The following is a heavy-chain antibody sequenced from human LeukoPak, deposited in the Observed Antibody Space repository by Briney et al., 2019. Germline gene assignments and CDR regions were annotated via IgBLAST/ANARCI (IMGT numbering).Heavy chain of an antibody. V-gene: IGHV4-31*03. CDR1: GGSISSGGYY. CDR3: ARWGSSGYFFDY. J-gene: IGHJ4*02. CDR2: IYYSGST. D-gene: IGHD3-22*01. Sequence: SETLSLTCTVSGGSISSGGYYWSWIRQHPGKGLEWIGYIYYSGSTYYNPSLKSRVTISVDTSKNQFSLKPSSVTAADTAVYYCARWGSSGYFFDYWGQGTLVTVSS.